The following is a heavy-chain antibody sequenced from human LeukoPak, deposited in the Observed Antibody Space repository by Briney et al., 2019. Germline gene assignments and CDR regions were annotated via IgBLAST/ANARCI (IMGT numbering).Heavy chain of an antibody. J-gene: IGHJ5*02. CDR1: GFTFSDYY. Sequence: GGSLRLSRAASGFTFSDYYMSWIRQAPGKGLEWVSYISSSGTTIYDADSVKGRFTIFRDNAKKSLYLQMNSLRAEDTAVYYCASIAEYYYDSSGYYSLNHWGQGTLVTVSS. D-gene: IGHD3-22*01. CDR3: ASIAEYYYDSSGYYSLNH. CDR2: ISSSGTTI. V-gene: IGHV3-11*04.